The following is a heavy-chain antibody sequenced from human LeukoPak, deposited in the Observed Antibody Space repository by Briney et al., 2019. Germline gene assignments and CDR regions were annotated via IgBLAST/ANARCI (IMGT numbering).Heavy chain of an antibody. Sequence: KPSETLSLTCAVYGGSFSGYYWSWIRQPPGKGLERIGEINHSGSTNYNPSLKSRVTISVDTSKNQFSLKLSSVTAADTAVYYCARGRSGSGSYYSPGYYYYMDVWGKGTTVTVSS. CDR3: ARGRSGSGSYYSPGYYYYMDV. CDR1: GGSFSGYY. CDR2: INHSGST. J-gene: IGHJ6*03. D-gene: IGHD3-10*01. V-gene: IGHV4-34*01.